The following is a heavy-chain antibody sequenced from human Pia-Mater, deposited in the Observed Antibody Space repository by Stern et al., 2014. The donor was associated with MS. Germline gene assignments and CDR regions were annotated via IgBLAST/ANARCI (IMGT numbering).Heavy chain of an antibody. CDR1: GGSFRSFD. D-gene: IGHD6-13*01. Sequence: VQLVESGAEVKKPESSVKVSCKASGGSFRSFDISWVRQAPGQRLEWLGEISPMFGVANYAQNFQGRVTFTADESTSTAYMELSSLRSEDTAVYYCARHQGGVAANWGQGTLVTVSS. J-gene: IGHJ4*02. V-gene: IGHV1-69*01. CDR3: ARHQGGVAAN. CDR2: ISPMFGVA.